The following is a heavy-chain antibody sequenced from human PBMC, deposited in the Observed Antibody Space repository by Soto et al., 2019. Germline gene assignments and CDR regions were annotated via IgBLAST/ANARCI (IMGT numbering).Heavy chain of an antibody. J-gene: IGHJ4*01. Sequence: GGSLRLSCAASGFTFATYAMSWVRQAPGKGLEWVSAISATGISTHYADSVKGRVTISRDNSANTLSLEMSSLTAEDTAVYYCARDKDTSSWAGFDFWGHGTLVTVSS. CDR2: ISATGIST. CDR3: ARDKDTSSWAGFDF. D-gene: IGHD2-2*01. V-gene: IGHV3-23*01. CDR1: GFTFATYA.